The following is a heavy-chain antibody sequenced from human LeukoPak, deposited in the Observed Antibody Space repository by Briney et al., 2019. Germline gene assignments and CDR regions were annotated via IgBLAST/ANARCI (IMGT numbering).Heavy chain of an antibody. Sequence: GGSLRLSCAASGFTFSSYAMSWVRQAPGKGLEWVSAISGSGGSTYYADSVKGRFTISRDNSKNTLYLQMNSLRAEDTAVYYCAKDGGDFGREYYYYYYMDVWGKGTTVTVSS. CDR3: AKDGGDFGREYYYYYYMDV. V-gene: IGHV3-23*01. CDR2: ISGSGGST. D-gene: IGHD3-16*01. CDR1: GFTFSSYA. J-gene: IGHJ6*03.